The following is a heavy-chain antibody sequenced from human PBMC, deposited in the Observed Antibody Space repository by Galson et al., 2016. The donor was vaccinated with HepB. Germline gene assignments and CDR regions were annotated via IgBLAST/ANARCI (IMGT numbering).Heavy chain of an antibody. CDR2: ISYDGNYK. CDR3: AGDANLAYGCGDCYWFDS. CDR1: GFTFSRCG. J-gene: IGHJ5*01. Sequence: SLRLSCAASGFTFSRCGMHWVRQAPGKGLEWVAVISYDGNYKYYADSVKGRFTVSRDNSKHTLYLQMNSLRTEDTAVCYCAGDANLAYGCGDCYWFDSWGPGTLVTVSS. D-gene: IGHD2-21*02. V-gene: IGHV3-30*03.